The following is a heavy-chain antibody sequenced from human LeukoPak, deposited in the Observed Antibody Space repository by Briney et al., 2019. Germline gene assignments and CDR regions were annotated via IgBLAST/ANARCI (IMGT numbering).Heavy chain of an antibody. D-gene: IGHD3-22*01. V-gene: IGHV1-46*01. CDR2: INPSAGST. CDR1: GYTFTSYY. J-gene: IGHJ4*02. CDR3: ARPRVERYYDGSGSFDY. Sequence: ASVKVSCKASGYTFTSYYMHWVRQAPGQGLEWMGIINPSAGSTTYAQKFQGRVTMTRDTSTSTVYMELSSLRSDDTAVYYCARPRVERYYDGSGSFDYWGQGTLVTVSS.